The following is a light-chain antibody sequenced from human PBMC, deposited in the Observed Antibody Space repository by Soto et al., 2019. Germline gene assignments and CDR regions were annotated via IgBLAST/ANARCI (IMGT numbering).Light chain of an antibody. CDR3: QPRSNWFT. V-gene: IGKV3-11*02. J-gene: IGKJ2*01. CDR1: QSVSSY. CDR2: DAS. Sequence: EIVLTQSPATLSLSPGERATLSCRASQSVSSYLAWYQQKPGQAPRLLIYDASNRATGIPARFSGSVSGRDFTLTISSVESEDFAVYYCQPRSNWFTFGQGTKMEIK.